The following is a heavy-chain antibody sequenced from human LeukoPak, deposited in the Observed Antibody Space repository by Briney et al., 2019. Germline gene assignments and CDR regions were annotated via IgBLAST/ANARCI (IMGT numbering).Heavy chain of an antibody. CDR2: ISCSGST. CDR1: GGSISNPCAY. CDR3: ATGSTNFDY. D-gene: IGHD1-1*01. Sequence: SETLSLTCTVSGGSISNPCAYWGWIRQPLGKGLEWIASISCSGSTYYSPSLESRLTISIDSSKNQFSLKLTSVTTADTAVYYCATGSTNFDYWGRGTLVTVSS. J-gene: IGHJ4*02. V-gene: IGHV4-39*07.